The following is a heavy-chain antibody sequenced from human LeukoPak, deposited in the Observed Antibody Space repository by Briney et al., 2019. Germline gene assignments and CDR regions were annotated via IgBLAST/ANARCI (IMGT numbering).Heavy chain of an antibody. CDR2: INPSGGST. V-gene: IGHV1-46*01. CDR3: ARGSDEYYYDSSGYPPFDY. J-gene: IGHJ4*02. D-gene: IGHD3-22*01. Sequence: ASVKVSCKASGYTFTSYYMHWVRQAPGQGLEWMGIINPSGGSTSYAQKFQGRVTMTRDTSTCTVYMELSSLRSEDTAVYYCARGSDEYYYDSSGYPPFDYWGQGTLVTVSS. CDR1: GYTFTSYY.